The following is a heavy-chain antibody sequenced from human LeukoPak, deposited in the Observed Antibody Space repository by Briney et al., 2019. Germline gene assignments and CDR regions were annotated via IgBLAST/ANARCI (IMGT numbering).Heavy chain of an antibody. D-gene: IGHD6-19*01. V-gene: IGHV3-21*01. Sequence: GGSLRLSCAASGFTFSSYSMNWVRQAPGKGLEWVSSISSSSSYIYYADSVKGRFTISRDNAKNSLYLQMNSLRAEDTAVYYCARILAVAGTSAFDIWGQGTMVTVSS. CDR3: ARILAVAGTSAFDI. J-gene: IGHJ3*02. CDR1: GFTFSSYS. CDR2: ISSSSSYI.